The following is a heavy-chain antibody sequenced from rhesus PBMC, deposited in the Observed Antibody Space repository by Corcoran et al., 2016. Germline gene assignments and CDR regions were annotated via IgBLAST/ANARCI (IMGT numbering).Heavy chain of an antibody. J-gene: IGHJ4*01. V-gene: IGHV4-73*01. D-gene: IGHD2-21*01. CDR2: IDGNRSST. Sequence: QVQLQQWGEGLVKPSETLSLTCAVYGGSISGYYYWSWIRQPPGKGLEWIGYIDGNRSSTNNNPSLKKRGTISKDTSTNQFSLKLSLVTAAATAVYYLARVKVGRLDYWGQGVLVTVSS. CDR1: GGSISGYYY. CDR3: ARVKVGRLDY.